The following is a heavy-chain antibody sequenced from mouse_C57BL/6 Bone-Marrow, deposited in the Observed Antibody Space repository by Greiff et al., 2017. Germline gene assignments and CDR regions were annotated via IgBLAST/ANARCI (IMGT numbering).Heavy chain of an antibody. CDR2: INPNNGGT. V-gene: IGHV1-22*01. Sequence: EVKLVESGPELVKPGASVKMSCKASGYTFTDYNMHWVKQSHGKSLEWIGYINPNNGGTSYNQKFKGKATLTVNKSSSTAYMELRSLTSEDSAVYYCARRGSSVFYFDYWGQGTTLTVSS. J-gene: IGHJ2*01. CDR3: ARRGSSVFYFDY. CDR1: GYTFTDYN. D-gene: IGHD1-1*01.